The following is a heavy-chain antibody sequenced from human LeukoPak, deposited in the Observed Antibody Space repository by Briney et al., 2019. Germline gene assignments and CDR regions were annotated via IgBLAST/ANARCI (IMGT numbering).Heavy chain of an antibody. J-gene: IGHJ6*03. CDR2: ISGSGGST. V-gene: IGHV3-23*01. CDR3: AREGYCSGGSCRSDTYYYYYMDV. Sequence: GGSLRLSCAASGFAFSNYAMSWVRQAPGNGLEWVSGISGSGGSTYYADSAKGRFTISRDNSKNTLYLQMNSLRAEDTAVYYCAREGYCSGGSCRSDTYYYYYMDVWGKGTTVTVSS. D-gene: IGHD2-15*01. CDR1: GFAFSNYA.